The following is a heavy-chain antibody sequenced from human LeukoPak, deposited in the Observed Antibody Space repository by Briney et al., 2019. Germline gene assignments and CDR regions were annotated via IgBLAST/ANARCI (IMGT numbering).Heavy chain of an antibody. Sequence: PSETPSLTCAVYGGSFSGYYWSWIRQPPGKGLEWIGEINHSGSTNYNPSLKSRVAISVDTSKNQFSLKLSSVTAADTAVYYCARGLLRLRYFDWLPRLDVWGQGTTVTVSS. D-gene: IGHD3-9*01. CDR2: INHSGST. CDR1: GGSFSGYY. V-gene: IGHV4-34*01. CDR3: ARGLLRLRYFDWLPRLDV. J-gene: IGHJ6*02.